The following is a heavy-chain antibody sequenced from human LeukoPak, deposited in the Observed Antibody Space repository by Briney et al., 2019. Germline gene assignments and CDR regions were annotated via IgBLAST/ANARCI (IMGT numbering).Heavy chain of an antibody. CDR3: ARDPPHSPFDS. J-gene: IGHJ4*02. V-gene: IGHV3-23*01. CDR1: GFTFSSYS. Sequence: GGSLKLSCAASGFTFSSYSMTWVRQAPGKGLEWVSSITGSSGRTFYADSVKGRFTISRDNSENTLYLQMNSLRAEDTAVYYCARDPPHSPFDSWGQGTLVTVSS. CDR2: ITGSSGRT. D-gene: IGHD2-15*01.